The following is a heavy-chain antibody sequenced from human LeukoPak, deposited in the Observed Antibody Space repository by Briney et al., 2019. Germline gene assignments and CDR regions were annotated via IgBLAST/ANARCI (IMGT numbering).Heavy chain of an antibody. CDR2: IRSDGNIK. Sequence: GGSLRLSCAASGFTFSSYSMNWVRQAPGKGLEWVAFIRSDGNIKYYADSVKGRFTISRDNSKNTLHLQMNSLRAEDTAVYYCAKDVPTAYFDYWGQGTLVTASS. CDR3: AKDVPTAYFDY. CDR1: GFTFSSYS. V-gene: IGHV3-30*02. J-gene: IGHJ4*02. D-gene: IGHD1-26*01.